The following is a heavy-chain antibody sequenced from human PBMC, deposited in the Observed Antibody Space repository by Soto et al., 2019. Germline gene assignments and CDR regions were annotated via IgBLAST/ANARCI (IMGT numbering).Heavy chain of an antibody. V-gene: IGHV1-18*01. J-gene: IGHJ3*02. Sequence: ASVKVSCKASGYTFTSYGISWVRQAPGQGLEWMGWISAYNGNTNYAQKLQGRVTMTTDTSTSTAYMELRSLRSDDTAVYYCARDRQVYSSGWKGDAFDIRGQGTMVTVSS. CDR3: ARDRQVYSSGWKGDAFDI. CDR2: ISAYNGNT. D-gene: IGHD6-19*01. CDR1: GYTFTSYG.